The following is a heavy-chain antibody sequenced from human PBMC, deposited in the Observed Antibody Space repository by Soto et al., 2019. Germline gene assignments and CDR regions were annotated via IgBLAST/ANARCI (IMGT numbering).Heavy chain of an antibody. V-gene: IGHV1-69*01. Sequence: QVQLVQSGAEVKKPGSSVKVSCKASGGTFSSYAISWVRQAPGQGLEWMGGIIPIFGTANYAQKFQGRVTMTADESTSTAYMELSSLRSEDTAVYYCARDDGVEGGDTQPIGRDVWGQGTTVTVSS. CDR2: IIPIFGTA. J-gene: IGHJ6*02. CDR1: GGTFSSYA. CDR3: ARDDGVEGGDTQPIGRDV. D-gene: IGHD2-21*02.